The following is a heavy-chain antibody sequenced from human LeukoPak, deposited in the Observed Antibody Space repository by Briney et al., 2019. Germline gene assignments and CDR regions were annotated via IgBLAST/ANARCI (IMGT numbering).Heavy chain of an antibody. CDR2: IRGSGGST. Sequence: GGSLRLSCAASGFTFNSYAMSWVRQAPGQGLEWVSPIRGSGGSTYYADSVKGRFTISRDNSKNTLYLQMNSLRAEDTAVYYCAKLFGGFGELPPRDYWGQGTLVTVSS. V-gene: IGHV3-23*01. D-gene: IGHD3-10*01. CDR3: AKLFGGFGELPPRDY. J-gene: IGHJ4*02. CDR1: GFTFNSYA.